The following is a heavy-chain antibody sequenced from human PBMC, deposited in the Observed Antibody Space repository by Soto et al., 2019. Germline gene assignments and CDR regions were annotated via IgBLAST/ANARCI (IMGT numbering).Heavy chain of an antibody. V-gene: IGHV4-31*03. CDR1: GGSISSGGYY. Sequence: QVQLQESGPGLVKPSQTLSLTCTVSGGSISSGGYYWSWIRQHPGKRLEWIGYIYYSGSTYYNPSLKSRVTISVDTSKNQFSLKLSSVTAADTAVYYCARGLCSSTSCNHFDYWGQGTLVTVSS. CDR3: ARGLCSSTSCNHFDY. CDR2: IYYSGST. D-gene: IGHD2-2*01. J-gene: IGHJ4*02.